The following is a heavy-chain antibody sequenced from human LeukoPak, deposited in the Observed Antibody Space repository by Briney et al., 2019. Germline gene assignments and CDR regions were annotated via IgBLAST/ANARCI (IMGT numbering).Heavy chain of an antibody. CDR1: GYTFTSYD. J-gene: IGHJ6*02. CDR2: MNPNSGNT. D-gene: IGHD3-22*01. Sequence: ASVKVSCKASGYTFTSYDINWVRRAPGQGLEWMGWMNPNSGNTGYPQSFQGRVTVTRNTSISTVYMELSGLRCEDTAVYYCARGGGDKYDSSGYHYYYYGMDVWGQGTTVTVSS. CDR3: ARGGGDKYDSSGYHYYYYGMDV. V-gene: IGHV1-8*01.